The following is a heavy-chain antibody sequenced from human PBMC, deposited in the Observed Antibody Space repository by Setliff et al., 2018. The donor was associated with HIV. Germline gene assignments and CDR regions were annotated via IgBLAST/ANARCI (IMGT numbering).Heavy chain of an antibody. J-gene: IGHJ5*02. CDR1: GYTFSGYY. Sequence: ASVKVSCKASGYTFSGYYLHWVRRAPGQGLEWMGWINPNSGATNYAQNFQGRVTMTRDMSISTAYMDLSSLTSDDTAVYYCALASIVSTARWNHWGRGTLVTVSS. D-gene: IGHD1-26*01. CDR3: ALASIVSTARWNH. CDR2: INPNSGAT. V-gene: IGHV1-2*02.